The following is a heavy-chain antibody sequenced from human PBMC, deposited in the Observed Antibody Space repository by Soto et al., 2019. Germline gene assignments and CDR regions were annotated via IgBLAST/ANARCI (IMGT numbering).Heavy chain of an antibody. Sequence: GASVKVSCKASGGTFSSYTISWVRQAPGQGLEWMGRIIPILGIANYAQKFQGRVTITADKSTSTAYMELSSLRSEDTAVYYCARRPNSGSYLEYFQHWGQGTLVTVSS. CDR2: IIPILGIA. CDR3: ARRPNSGSYLEYFQH. CDR1: GGTFSSYT. D-gene: IGHD1-26*01. V-gene: IGHV1-69*02. J-gene: IGHJ1*01.